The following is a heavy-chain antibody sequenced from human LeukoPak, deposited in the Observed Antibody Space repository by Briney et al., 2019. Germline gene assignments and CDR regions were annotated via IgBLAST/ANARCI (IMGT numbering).Heavy chain of an antibody. V-gene: IGHV3-53*04. D-gene: IGHD3-9*01. CDR3: ARRAKTDWFFDY. J-gene: IGHJ4*02. Sequence: GFLRLSCAASGFTVSNNYMTWVRQAPGKGLEWVSMIFGGSRTDYADSVKGRFTISRHSSKNTLFLQMNSLRTEDTAVYYCARRAKTDWFFDYWGPGTRVTVSP. CDR1: GFTVSNNY. CDR2: IFGGSRT.